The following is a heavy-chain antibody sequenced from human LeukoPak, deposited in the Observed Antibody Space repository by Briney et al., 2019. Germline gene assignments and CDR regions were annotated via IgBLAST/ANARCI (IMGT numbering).Heavy chain of an antibody. CDR1: GYSFTSYW. Sequence: KPGESLRISCKGSGYSFTSYWISWVRQMPGKGLEWMGRIDPSDSYTNYSPSFQGHVTISADKSISTAYLQWSSLKASDTDMYYCARHSGYSSGWYVDFDYWGQGTLVTVSS. CDR3: ARHSGYSSGWYVDFDY. V-gene: IGHV5-10-1*01. D-gene: IGHD6-19*01. CDR2: IDPSDSYT. J-gene: IGHJ4*02.